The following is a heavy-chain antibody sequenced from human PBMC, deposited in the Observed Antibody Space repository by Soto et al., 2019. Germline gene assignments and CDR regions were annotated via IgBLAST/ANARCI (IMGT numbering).Heavy chain of an antibody. J-gene: IGHJ6*02. V-gene: IGHV4-59*01. CDR3: ARSDYGTHYYYYGVDV. CDR2: IYYSGST. D-gene: IGHD2-8*01. CDR1: RGSISTYY. Sequence: SGTLSLTCSVSRGSISTYYWSWIRQPPGKGLEWIGYIYYSGSTNYNPSLKSRVTLSIDTSKNQFSLKLNSVTTADTAVYYCARSDYGTHYYYYGVDVWGQGTTVTVSS.